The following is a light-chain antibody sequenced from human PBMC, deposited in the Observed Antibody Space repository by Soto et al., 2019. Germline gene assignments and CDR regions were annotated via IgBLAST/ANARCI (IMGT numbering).Light chain of an antibody. CDR1: QSISSN. Sequence: EIVMTQSPVTLSVSPGERATLSCRASQSISSNLACYQHKPGQAPRLLIFGASTRATDVPARFSGSGSGTEFTLTISSLQSEDFAVYYCLQHNNWPRTFGQGTKVEVK. J-gene: IGKJ1*01. CDR2: GAS. V-gene: IGKV3-15*01. CDR3: LQHNNWPRT.